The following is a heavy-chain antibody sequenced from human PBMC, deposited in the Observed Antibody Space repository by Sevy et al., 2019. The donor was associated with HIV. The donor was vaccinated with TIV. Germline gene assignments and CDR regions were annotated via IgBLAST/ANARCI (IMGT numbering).Heavy chain of an antibody. J-gene: IGHJ6*02. CDR1: GGSISSYY. Sequence: SETLSLTCTVSGGSISSYYWSWIRQPPGKGLEWIGYIYYSGSTNYNPSLKSRVTISADTSKNQFCLKLSSVTAADTAVYYCARHGTGFRYGHYYDMDVWGQGTTVTVSS. V-gene: IGHV4-59*08. D-gene: IGHD5-18*01. CDR3: ARHGTGFRYGHYYDMDV. CDR2: IYYSGST.